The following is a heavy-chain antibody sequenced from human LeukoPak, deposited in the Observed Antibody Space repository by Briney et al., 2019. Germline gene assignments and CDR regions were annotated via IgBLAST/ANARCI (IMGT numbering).Heavy chain of an antibody. D-gene: IGHD3-22*01. CDR3: AKERFPYASSDYSLYYFDY. V-gene: IGHV3-53*01. CDR2: ICSGGST. Sequence: PGGSLRLSCAASGFTVSSNYMSWVRQAPGKGLEWVSVICSGGSTYYADSVKGRFTISRDNSKNTLYLQMNNLRAEDTAVYYCAKERFPYASSDYSLYYFDYWGQGTLVTVSS. CDR1: GFTVSSNY. J-gene: IGHJ4*02.